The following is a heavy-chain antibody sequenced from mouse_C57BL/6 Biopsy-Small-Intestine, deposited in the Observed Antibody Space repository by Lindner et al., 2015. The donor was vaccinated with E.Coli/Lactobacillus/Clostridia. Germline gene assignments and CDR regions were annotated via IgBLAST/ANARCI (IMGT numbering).Heavy chain of an antibody. Sequence: EVQLQESGADLVRPGSSVKVSCKTSGYTFTSYSINWVKQRPGQGLEWIGYIYIGNGYTEYKEKFKGKATLTSDTSSSTAYMQLSSLTSEDSAIYFCAREADGYWYFDVWGTGTTVTVSS. V-gene: IGHV1-58*01. CDR1: GYTFTSYS. J-gene: IGHJ1*03. CDR2: IYIGNGYT. D-gene: IGHD2-3*01. CDR3: AREADGYWYFDV.